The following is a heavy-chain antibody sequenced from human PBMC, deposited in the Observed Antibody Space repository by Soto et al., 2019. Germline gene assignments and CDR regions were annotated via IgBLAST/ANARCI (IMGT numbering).Heavy chain of an antibody. CDR2: INPNSGGT. J-gene: IGHJ3*02. Sequence: ASVKVSCKASGYTFTGYYMHWVRQAPGQGLEWMGWINPNSGGTNYAQKFQGWVTMTRDTSISTAYMELSRLRSDDTAVYYCARDSSGDGYNSDDAFDIWGQGTMVTVSS. D-gene: IGHD5-12*01. V-gene: IGHV1-2*04. CDR3: ARDSSGDGYNSDDAFDI. CDR1: GYTFTGYY.